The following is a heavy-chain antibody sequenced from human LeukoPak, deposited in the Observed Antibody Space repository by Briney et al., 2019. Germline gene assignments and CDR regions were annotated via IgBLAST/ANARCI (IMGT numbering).Heavy chain of an antibody. CDR1: GFTFGSYA. D-gene: IGHD2-15*01. V-gene: IGHV3-23*01. Sequence: GGSLRLSCAASGFTFGSYAMYWVRQAPGKGLEWVSGIFGSGGSAHYADSVKGRFTISRDNSKNTVYLQMDSLRAEDSAIYYCAKTTAGYSSGRYPAWPIDYWGQGTLVTVSS. J-gene: IGHJ4*02. CDR2: IFGSGGSA. CDR3: AKTTAGYSSGRYPAWPIDY.